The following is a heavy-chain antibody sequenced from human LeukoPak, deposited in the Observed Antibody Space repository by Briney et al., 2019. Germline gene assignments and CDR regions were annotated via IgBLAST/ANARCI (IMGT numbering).Heavy chain of an antibody. D-gene: IGHD2-2*01. J-gene: IGHJ6*02. Sequence: SETLSLTCAVYGGSFSGYYWSWIRQPPGKGLEWIGEINHSGSTNYNPSLKSRVTISVDTSKNQFSLKLSSVTAADTAVYYCARDNRQYCSSTSCSLLYYYYYGMDVWGQGPTVTVSS. CDR3: ARDNRQYCSSTSCSLLYYYYYGMDV. V-gene: IGHV4-34*01. CDR2: INHSGST. CDR1: GGSFSGYY.